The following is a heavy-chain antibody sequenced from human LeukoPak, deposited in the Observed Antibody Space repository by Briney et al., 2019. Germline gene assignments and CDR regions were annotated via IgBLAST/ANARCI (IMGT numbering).Heavy chain of an antibody. Sequence: ASVKVSCKASGYTFTSYGISWVRQAPGQGLEWMGIINPSGGSTSYAQKFQGRVTMTRDMSTSTVYMELSSLRSEDTAVYYCARDSRNCGGFWFDPWGQGTLVTVSS. CDR1: GYTFTSYG. CDR2: INPSGGST. CDR3: ARDSRNCGGFWFDP. D-gene: IGHD1-14*01. V-gene: IGHV1-46*01. J-gene: IGHJ5*02.